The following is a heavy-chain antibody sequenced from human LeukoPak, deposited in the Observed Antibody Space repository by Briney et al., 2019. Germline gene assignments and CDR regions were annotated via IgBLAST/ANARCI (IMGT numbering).Heavy chain of an antibody. CDR2: INHSGST. CDR3: ARARGYSSGWYLFWFDP. Sequence: SETLSLTCAVYGGSFSGYYWSWIRQPPGKGLEWIGEINHSGSTNYNPSLKSRVTRSVDTSKNQFSLKLSSVTAADTAVYYCARARGYSSGWYLFWFDPWGQGTLVTVSS. D-gene: IGHD6-19*01. J-gene: IGHJ5*02. V-gene: IGHV4-34*01. CDR1: GGSFSGYY.